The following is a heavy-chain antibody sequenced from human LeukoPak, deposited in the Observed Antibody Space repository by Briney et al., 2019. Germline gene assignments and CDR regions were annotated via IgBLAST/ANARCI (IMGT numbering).Heavy chain of an antibody. D-gene: IGHD2-15*01. CDR3: ARVPRDIVVVDGMDV. CDR2: IKQDGSEK. J-gene: IGHJ6*02. Sequence: GGSLRLSCAASGFTFSSYWMSWVRQAPGKGLEWVANIKQDGSEKYYVDSVKGRLTISRDNAKNSLYLQMNSLRAEDTAVYYCARVPRDIVVVDGMDVWGQGTTVTVSS. V-gene: IGHV3-7*01. CDR1: GFTFSSYW.